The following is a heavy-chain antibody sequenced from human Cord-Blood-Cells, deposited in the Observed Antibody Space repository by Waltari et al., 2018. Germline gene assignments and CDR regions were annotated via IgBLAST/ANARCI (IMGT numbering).Heavy chain of an antibody. CDR3: ARDYCSGSYYSYWYFDL. CDR2: IYYSGST. CDR1: GGSISSSSYY. J-gene: IGHJ2*01. V-gene: IGHV4-39*02. D-gene: IGHD3-10*01. Sequence: QLQLQESGPGLVKPSETLSLTCTVSGGSISSSSYYWGWIRHPPGKGLERIGSIYYSGSTYYTPSLKSGVTISVDTAKNEFSLKLGFVTAADTAVYYCARDYCSGSYYSYWYFDLWGRGTLVTVSS.